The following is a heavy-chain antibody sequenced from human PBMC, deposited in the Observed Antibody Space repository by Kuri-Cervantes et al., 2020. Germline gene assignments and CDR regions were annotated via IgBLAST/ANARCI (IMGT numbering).Heavy chain of an antibody. CDR3: ATGDDILTGYQPYYYYYGMDV. Sequence: GGSLRLSCAASGFTFSSYWMSWVRQAPGKGLEWVANIKQDGSEKYYVDSVKGRFTISRDNAKNSLYLQMNSLRSEDTAVYYCATGDDILTGYQPYYYYYGMDVWGQGTTVTVSS. CDR2: IKQDGSEK. CDR1: GFTFSSYW. J-gene: IGHJ6*02. D-gene: IGHD3-9*01. V-gene: IGHV3-7*03.